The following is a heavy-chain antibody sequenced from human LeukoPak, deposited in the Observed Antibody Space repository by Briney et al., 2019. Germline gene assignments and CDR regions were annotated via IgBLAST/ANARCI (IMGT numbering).Heavy chain of an antibody. CDR1: GGSISGYY. Sequence: SETLSLTCTVSGGSISGYYWSWIRQPPGQGLEWIGYIYYSGSTHYNPSLKSRVTISVDTSKNQFSLKVSSVTAADTAVYYCARGNLWDYRRYYYYMDVWGKGTTVTVSS. V-gene: IGHV4-59*12. CDR3: ARGNLWDYRRYYYYMDV. CDR2: IYYSGST. J-gene: IGHJ6*03. D-gene: IGHD4-11*01.